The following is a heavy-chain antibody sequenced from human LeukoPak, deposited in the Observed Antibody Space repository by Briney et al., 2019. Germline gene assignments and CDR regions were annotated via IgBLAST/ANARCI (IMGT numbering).Heavy chain of an antibody. CDR2: IIPIFGTA. Sequence: ASVKASCKASGGTFSSYAISWVRQAPGQGLEWMGGIIPIFGTANYAQKFQGRVTITADESTSTAYMELSSLRSEDTAVYYCASHYYGSGTDAFDIWGQGTMVTVSS. CDR1: GGTFSSYA. V-gene: IGHV1-69*13. CDR3: ASHYYGSGTDAFDI. J-gene: IGHJ3*02. D-gene: IGHD3-10*01.